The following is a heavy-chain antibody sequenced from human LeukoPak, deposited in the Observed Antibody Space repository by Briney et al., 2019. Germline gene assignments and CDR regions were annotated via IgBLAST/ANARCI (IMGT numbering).Heavy chain of an antibody. J-gene: IGHJ3*02. CDR1: GFTFDDYG. V-gene: IGHV3-20*01. Sequence: PGGSLRLSCAASGFTFDDYGMSWVRQDPGKGLEWVSGINWNGGSTGYADSVKGRFTISRDNAKNSLSLQMNSLRAEDTALYHCARRLGYCSSTSCPRAFDIWGQGTIVTVSS. D-gene: IGHD2-2*01. CDR2: INWNGGST. CDR3: ARRLGYCSSTSCPRAFDI.